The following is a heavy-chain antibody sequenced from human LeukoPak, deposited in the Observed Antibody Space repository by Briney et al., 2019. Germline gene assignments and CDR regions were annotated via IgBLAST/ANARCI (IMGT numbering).Heavy chain of an antibody. Sequence: ASVKVSCKASGYTFTSYDINWVRQATGQGLEWMDWMNPNSGNTGYAQKFQGRVSMTRDTSISTAYMELSSLRSEDTAVYYCARGPVEAVFGVSTEDWGQGTTVTVSS. V-gene: IGHV1-8*01. CDR2: MNPNSGNT. J-gene: IGHJ6*02. D-gene: IGHD3-10*02. CDR1: GYTFTSYD. CDR3: ARGPVEAVFGVSTED.